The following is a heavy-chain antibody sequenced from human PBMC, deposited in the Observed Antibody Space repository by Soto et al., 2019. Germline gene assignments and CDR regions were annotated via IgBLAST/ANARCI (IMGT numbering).Heavy chain of an antibody. CDR3: GRLEGLATISYYFDY. CDR2: VYYSGST. V-gene: IGHV4-39*01. D-gene: IGHD3-9*01. J-gene: IGHJ4*02. CDR1: GGSVGSRSYC. Sequence: PLEPLSLPSTVSGGSVGSRSYCWGWVRQPPGKGLEWIGSVYYSGSTYYNPSLESRVTISVDKPKNQFSLKLMSLSAADTAVYYCGRLEGLATISYYFDYWGQGALVTVSS.